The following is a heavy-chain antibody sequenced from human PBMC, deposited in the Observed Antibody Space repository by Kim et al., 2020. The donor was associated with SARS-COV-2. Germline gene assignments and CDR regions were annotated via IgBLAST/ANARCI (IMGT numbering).Heavy chain of an antibody. CDR3: ARAYYYNIWGPLDY. V-gene: IGHV1-69*01. J-gene: IGHJ4*02. D-gene: IGHD3-10*01. Sequence: ALKFQGRVTITADESTSTAYMELSSLRSEDTAVYYCARAYYYNIWGPLDYWGQGTLVTVSS.